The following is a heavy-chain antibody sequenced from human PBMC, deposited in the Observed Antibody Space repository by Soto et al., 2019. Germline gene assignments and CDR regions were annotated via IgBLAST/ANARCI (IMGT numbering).Heavy chain of an antibody. CDR1: DGSVSSGSYN. CDR2: IYYSGST. J-gene: IGHJ4*01. CDR3: ARLRFLEWL. D-gene: IGHD3-3*01. Sequence: SETLSLTCIVSDGSVSSGSYNWSWIRQPPGKGLEWIGYIYYSGSTNYNPSLKSRVTMSVDMSKNQFSLKLTSVTAADTAVYYCARLRFLEWLRGHGTLVTVSS. V-gene: IGHV4-61*01.